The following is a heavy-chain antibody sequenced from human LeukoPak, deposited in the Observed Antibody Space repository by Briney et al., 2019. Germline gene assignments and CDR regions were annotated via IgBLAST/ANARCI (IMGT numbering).Heavy chain of an antibody. CDR1: GGSISSGGYY. Sequence: PSETLSLTCTVSGGSISSGGYYWSWIRQHPGKGLEWIGYIYYSGSTYYNPSLKSRVTISVDTSKNQFSLKLSSVTAADTAVYYCASYGSGSPPRYYYYMDVWGKGTTVTVSS. CDR2: IYYSGST. V-gene: IGHV4-31*03. CDR3: ASYGSGSPPRYYYYMDV. J-gene: IGHJ6*03. D-gene: IGHD3-10*01.